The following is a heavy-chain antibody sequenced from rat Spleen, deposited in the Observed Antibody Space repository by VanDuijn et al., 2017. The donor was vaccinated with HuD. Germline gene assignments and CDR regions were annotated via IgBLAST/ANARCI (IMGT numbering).Heavy chain of an antibody. CDR1: GFTFNKYW. CDR3: ATGGLRRVYGYFDY. CDR2: ITNTGGVS. D-gene: IGHD1-11*01. V-gene: IGHV5-31*01. Sequence: EVQLVESGGGLVQPGRSLKLSCVASGFTFNKYWMNWIRQAPGKGLEWVASITNTGGVSYYPDSVKGRFAISRDTANSILYLQMNSLRSEDTATYYCATGGLRRVYGYFDYWGQGVMVTVSS. J-gene: IGHJ2*01.